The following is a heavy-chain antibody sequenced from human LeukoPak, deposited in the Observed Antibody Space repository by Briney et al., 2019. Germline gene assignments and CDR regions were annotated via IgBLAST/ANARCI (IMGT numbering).Heavy chain of an antibody. CDR3: ARNLMGAIDY. CDR1: GGSISSYY. Sequence: SETLSLTCTVSGGSISSYYWSWIRQPPGKGLEWIGYIYYSGSTNYNPSLKSRVTISVDTSKNQFSLKLSSVTAADTAVYYCARNLMGAIDYWGQGTLVTVSS. V-gene: IGHV4-59*01. CDR2: IYYSGST. J-gene: IGHJ4*02. D-gene: IGHD1-26*01.